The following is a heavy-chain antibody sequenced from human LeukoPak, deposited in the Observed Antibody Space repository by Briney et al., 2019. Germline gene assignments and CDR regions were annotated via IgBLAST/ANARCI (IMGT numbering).Heavy chain of an antibody. CDR1: GDSVSIKSAA. Sequence: SQTLSLTSAISGDSVSIKSAAWNWLRQSPSRGLEWLGRRYYRSKWYNDYAVSVKSRITINPYTSKNQFSLQLSSVTPEDTAVYFCARTTFTTFVNWFDPWGQGTLVTVSS. CDR3: ARTTFTTFVNWFDP. J-gene: IGHJ5*02. D-gene: IGHD1-1*01. V-gene: IGHV6-1*01. CDR2: RYYRSKWYN.